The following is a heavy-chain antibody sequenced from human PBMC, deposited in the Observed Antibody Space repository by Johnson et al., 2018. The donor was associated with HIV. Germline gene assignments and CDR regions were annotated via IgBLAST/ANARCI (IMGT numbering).Heavy chain of an antibody. J-gene: IGHJ3*02. CDR2: ISYDGSNK. Sequence: QVQLVESGGGVVQPGRSLRLSCAASGFTFSSYAMHWVRQAPGKGLAWVAVISYDGSNKYYADSVKGRSTISRDNSNNTLYLQMNSLRAEDTAVYYCARDAQEWELWGDGAFDIWGQGTMVTVSS. CDR3: ARDAQEWELWGDGAFDI. D-gene: IGHD1-26*01. V-gene: IGHV3-30-3*01. CDR1: GFTFSSYA.